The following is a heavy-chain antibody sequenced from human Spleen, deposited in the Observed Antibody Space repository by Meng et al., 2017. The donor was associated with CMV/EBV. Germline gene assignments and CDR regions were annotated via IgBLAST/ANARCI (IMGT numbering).Heavy chain of an antibody. J-gene: IGHJ6*02. Sequence: ASVKVSCKASGFTFDSHGVTWVRQAPGQGLQWMGWTSAYNGHIKYAQKVQRRFTMTTDTSTSTVYMDLRGRRSDDPAVYYFARGRGPYYYGMDVWGQGTTVTVSS. CDR3: ARGRGPYYYGMDV. CDR1: GFTFDSHG. CDR2: TSAYNGHI. V-gene: IGHV1-18*01.